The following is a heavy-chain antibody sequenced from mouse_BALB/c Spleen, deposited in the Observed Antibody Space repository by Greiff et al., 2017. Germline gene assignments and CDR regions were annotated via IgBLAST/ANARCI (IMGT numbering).Heavy chain of an antibody. J-gene: IGHJ4*01. V-gene: IGHV1-15*01. CDR3: NGDPYAMDY. CDR2: IDPETGGT. Sequence: QVQLQQSGAELVRPGASVTLSCKASGYTFTDYEMHWVKQTPVHGLEWIGAIDPETGGTAYNQKFKGKATLTADKSSSTAYMELRSLTSEDSAVYYCNGDPYAMDYWGQGTSVTVSS. CDR1: GYTFTDYE. D-gene: IGHD3-3*01.